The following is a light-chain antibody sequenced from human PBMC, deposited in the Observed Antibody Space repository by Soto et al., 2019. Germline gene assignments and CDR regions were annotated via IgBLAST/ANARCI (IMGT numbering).Light chain of an antibody. CDR2: DVN. CDR1: SSDVGGYNY. Sequence: QSALTQPASVSGSPGQSITISCTGTSSDVGGYNYVSWYQQHPGKAPKLMIYDVNNRPSGVSNRFSGSKSGNTASLTISGLQAEDEAYYYCTSYTSSSTYVFGTGTKLTVL. V-gene: IGLV2-14*01. J-gene: IGLJ1*01. CDR3: TSYTSSSTYV.